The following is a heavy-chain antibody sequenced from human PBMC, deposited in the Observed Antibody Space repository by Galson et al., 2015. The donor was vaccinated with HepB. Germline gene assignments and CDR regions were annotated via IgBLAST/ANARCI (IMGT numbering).Heavy chain of an antibody. Sequence: QSGAEVKKPGASVKVSCRASGYTFTSYAMHWVRQAPGQRLEWMGWINAGNGNTKYSQKFQGRVTITRDTSASTAYMELSSLRSEDTAVYYCARSLGYCSSTSCYSSWGQGTLVTVSS. J-gene: IGHJ5*02. CDR1: GYTFTSYA. V-gene: IGHV1-3*01. D-gene: IGHD2-2*02. CDR3: ARSLGYCSSTSCYSS. CDR2: INAGNGNT.